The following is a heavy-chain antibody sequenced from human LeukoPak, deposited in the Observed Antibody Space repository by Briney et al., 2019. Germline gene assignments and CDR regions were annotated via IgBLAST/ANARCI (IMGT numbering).Heavy chain of an antibody. J-gene: IGHJ4*02. CDR2: IKQNGSEK. V-gene: IGHV3-7*01. CDR3: ARRGYCSSTSCYSFDY. D-gene: IGHD2-2*01. CDR1: GFTFSSYW. Sequence: GGSLRLSCAASGFTFSSYWISWVRQAPGKGLEWVANIKQNGSEKYYVDSVKGRFTISRDNAKNSLYLQMNGLGAEDTAVYYCARRGYCSSTSCYSFDYWGQGTLVTVSS.